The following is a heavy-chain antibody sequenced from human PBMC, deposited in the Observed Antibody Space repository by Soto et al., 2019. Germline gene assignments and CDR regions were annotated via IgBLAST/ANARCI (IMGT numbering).Heavy chain of an antibody. Sequence: GASVKVSCKTSGGTFNNYAIYWVRQAPGQGLDWMGGLIPLFNTPNYAQKFQGRVTITAAESTSTAYMELRSLRSEDTAIYHCAKVLYYYDSSGYIDYWGQGTLVTVSS. CDR2: LIPLFNTP. CDR1: GGTFNNYA. V-gene: IGHV1-69*13. CDR3: AKVLYYYDSSGYIDY. D-gene: IGHD3-22*01. J-gene: IGHJ4*02.